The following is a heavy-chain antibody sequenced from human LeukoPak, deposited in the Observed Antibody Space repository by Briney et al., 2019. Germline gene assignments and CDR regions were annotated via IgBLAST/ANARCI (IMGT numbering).Heavy chain of an antibody. CDR2: ISGSGGST. CDR3: AKREYSSSWSPDY. D-gene: IGHD6-6*01. J-gene: IGHJ4*02. V-gene: IGHV3-23*01. CDR1: GLTFSSYS. Sequence: GGSLRLSCAASGLTFSSYSMNWVRQAPGKGLECVSGISGSGGSTYYADSVKGRFIISRDNSKNTLYLQMNSLRAEDTAVYYCAKREYSSSWSPDYWGQGTLVTVSS.